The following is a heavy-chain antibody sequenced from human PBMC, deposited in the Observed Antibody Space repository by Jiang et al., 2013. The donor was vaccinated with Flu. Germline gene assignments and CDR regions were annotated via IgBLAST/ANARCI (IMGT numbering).Heavy chain of an antibody. CDR1: GYTLTELS. J-gene: IGHJ2*01. V-gene: IGHV1-24*01. D-gene: IGHD4-17*01. Sequence: GAEVKKPGASVKVSCKVSGYTLTELSMHWVRQAPGKGLEWMGGFDPEDGETIYAQKFQGRVTMTEDTSTDTAYMELSSLRSEDTAVYYCATGGKLLTTGGRGGYWYFDLWGRGTLVTVSS. CDR3: ATGGKLLTTGGRGGYWYFDL. CDR2: FDPEDGET.